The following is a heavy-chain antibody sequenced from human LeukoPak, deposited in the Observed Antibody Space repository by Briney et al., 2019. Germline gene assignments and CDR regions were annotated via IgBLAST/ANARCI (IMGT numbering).Heavy chain of an antibody. V-gene: IGHV3-74*01. Sequence: PGGSLRLSCVASGFTFSSSWMHWVRQAPGKGLVWVSRIYSDGRTTDYADSVRGRFTISRDNAKNMLYLQMSGLNAEDTAVYYCARETTTLDYWGQGTLVTVSS. J-gene: IGHJ4*02. D-gene: IGHD1-26*01. CDR2: IYSDGRTT. CDR1: GFTFSSSW. CDR3: ARETTTLDY.